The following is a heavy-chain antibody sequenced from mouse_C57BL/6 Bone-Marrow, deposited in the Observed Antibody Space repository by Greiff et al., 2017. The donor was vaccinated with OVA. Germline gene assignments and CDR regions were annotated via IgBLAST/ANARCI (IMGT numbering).Heavy chain of an antibody. Sequence: VKLQESGPGLVAPSQSLSITCTVSGFSLTSYAISWVRQPPGKGLEWLGVIWTGGGTNYNSALKSRLSISKDNSKSQVFLKMNSLQTDDTARYYCARNLKLRLPYYAMDDWGQGTSVTVSS. V-gene: IGHV2-9-1*01. J-gene: IGHJ4*01. CDR3: ARNLKLRLPYYAMDD. CDR2: IWTGGGT. D-gene: IGHD3-2*02. CDR1: GFSLTSYA.